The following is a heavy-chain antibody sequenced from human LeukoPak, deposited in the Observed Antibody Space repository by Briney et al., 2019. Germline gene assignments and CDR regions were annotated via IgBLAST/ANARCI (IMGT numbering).Heavy chain of an antibody. V-gene: IGHV3-20*04. CDR2: INWNGGST. J-gene: IGHJ6*03. D-gene: IGHD3-9*01. Sequence: GGSLRLSCAASGFTFDDYGMSWVRQAPGKGLEWVSGINWNGGSTGYADSVKGRFTISRDNAKNSLYLQMNSLGAEDTALYYCARGSDYDILTGYYVGAYYYYMDVWGKGTTVTVSS. CDR1: GFTFDDYG. CDR3: ARGSDYDILTGYYVGAYYYYMDV.